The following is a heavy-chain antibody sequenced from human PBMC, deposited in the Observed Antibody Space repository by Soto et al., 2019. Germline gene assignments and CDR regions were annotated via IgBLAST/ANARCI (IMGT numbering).Heavy chain of an antibody. CDR2: INHSGST. D-gene: IGHD5-18*01. CDR1: GGSFSDYY. V-gene: IGHV4-34*01. Sequence: SETLSLTCAIYGGSFSDYYWSWIRQPPGKGLEWIGEINHSGSTNYNPSLKSRVTMSVDTSKNQFSLRLNSVTAADTAVYCCARGADTALVRGYNWFDPWGQGTLVTVSS. J-gene: IGHJ5*02. CDR3: ARGADTALVRGYNWFDP.